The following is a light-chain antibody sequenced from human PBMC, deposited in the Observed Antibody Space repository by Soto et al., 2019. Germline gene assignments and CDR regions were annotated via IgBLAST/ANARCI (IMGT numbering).Light chain of an antibody. V-gene: IGLV2-8*01. Sequence: QSVLTQPPSASGSPGQSVTISCTGTSSDVGAYKYVSWYQQYPGKAPKLMIYEVTKRPSGLPDRFSGSKSGNTASLTVSGLQAEDEADYYCTSYVGNDIWVFGGGTKVTVL. J-gene: IGLJ3*02. CDR3: TSYVGNDIWV. CDR2: EVT. CDR1: SSDVGAYKY.